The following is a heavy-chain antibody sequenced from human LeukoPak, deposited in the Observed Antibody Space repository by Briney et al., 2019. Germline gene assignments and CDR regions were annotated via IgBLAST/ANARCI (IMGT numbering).Heavy chain of an antibody. CDR2: IYHSGST. CDR3: ARGGSYGFDY. V-gene: IGHV4-38-2*02. D-gene: IGHD1-26*01. Sequence: SETLSLTCTVSGYSISSGYYWGWIRQPPGKGLEWIGSIYHSGSTYYNPSLKSRVTISVDTSKNQFSLKLSSVTAADTAVYYCARGGSYGFDYWGQGTLVTVSS. CDR1: GYSISSGYY. J-gene: IGHJ4*02.